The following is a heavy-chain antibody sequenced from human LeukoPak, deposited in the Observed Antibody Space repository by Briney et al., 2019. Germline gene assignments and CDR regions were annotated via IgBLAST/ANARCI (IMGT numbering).Heavy chain of an antibody. CDR1: GSTFSSYS. J-gene: IGHJ4*02. CDR3: ATVNDGYNKPTAWFDY. V-gene: IGHV3-21*01. D-gene: IGHD5-24*01. CDR2: ISSSSSYI. Sequence: GGSLRLSCAASGSTFSSYSMNWVRQAPGKGLEWVSSISSSSSYIYYADSVKGRFTISRDNAKNSLYLQMNSLRAEDTAVYYCATVNDGYNKPTAWFDYWGQGTLVTVSS.